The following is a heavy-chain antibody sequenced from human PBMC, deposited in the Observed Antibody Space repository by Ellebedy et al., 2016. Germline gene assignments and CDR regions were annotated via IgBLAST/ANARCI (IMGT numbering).Heavy chain of an antibody. CDR3: ARHSQFCSSGICHGGFGH. J-gene: IGHJ4*02. V-gene: IGHV4-39*01. CDR1: GGSFSDPSYY. Sequence: SETLSLTCTVSGGSFSDPSYYWGWIRQPPGKGLEWIGSIYYSGATFYSPSLQSRLTISFDTSKNHFSLRLRSVTAADTALYYCARHSQFCSSGICHGGFGHWGQGTLVTVSS. D-gene: IGHD3-22*01. CDR2: IYYSGAT.